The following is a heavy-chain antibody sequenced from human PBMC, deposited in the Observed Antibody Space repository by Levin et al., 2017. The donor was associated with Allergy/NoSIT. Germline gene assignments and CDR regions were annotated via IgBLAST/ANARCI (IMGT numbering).Heavy chain of an antibody. CDR1: GFTFNNYA. D-gene: IGHD3-3*01. CDR2: ISGSVGST. V-gene: IGHV3-23*01. CDR3: VKDSYKSSSSGVVLIDF. Sequence: PGGSLRLSCAASGFTFNNYAMAWVRQAPGKGLEWVSSISGSVGSTSYADSVKGRFTISRDESEDTLYRQMNSIRAEDTTVYYCVKDSYKSSSSGVVLIDFGRQGTLVTVSS. J-gene: IGHJ4*02.